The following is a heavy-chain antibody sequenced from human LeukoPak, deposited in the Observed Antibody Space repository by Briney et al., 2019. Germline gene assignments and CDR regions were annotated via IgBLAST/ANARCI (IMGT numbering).Heavy chain of an antibody. Sequence: GGSLRLSCAASGFTFSSYAMSWVRQAPGKGLEWVSAISGSGGSTCYADSVKGRFTISRDNSKNTLYLQMNSLRAEDTAVYYCAKKMGFYYYYYMDVWGKGTTVTVSS. D-gene: IGHD5-24*01. CDR3: AKKMGFYYYYYMDV. V-gene: IGHV3-23*01. CDR2: ISGSGGST. CDR1: GFTFSSYA. J-gene: IGHJ6*03.